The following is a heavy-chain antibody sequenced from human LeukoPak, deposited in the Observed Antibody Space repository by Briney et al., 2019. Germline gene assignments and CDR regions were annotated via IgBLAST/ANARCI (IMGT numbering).Heavy chain of an antibody. J-gene: IGHJ6*03. CDR3: ASGGLPWFGERHYYYYYYMDV. CDR1: GYTFSGYF. D-gene: IGHD3-10*01. Sequence: ASVKVSCKASGYTFSGYFIHWVRQAPGQGLEWMGWINPNNGGTKYAQKFQGRVTMTRDTSISTAYMELSRLRSDDTDVYYCASGGLPWFGERHYYYYYYMDVWGKGTTVTISS. CDR2: INPNNGGT. V-gene: IGHV1-2*02.